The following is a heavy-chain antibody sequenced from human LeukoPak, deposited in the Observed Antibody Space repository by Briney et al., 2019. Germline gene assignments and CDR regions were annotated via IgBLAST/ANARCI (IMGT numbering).Heavy chain of an antibody. CDR2: IIPIFGTA. CDR3: ARAYYGSGSYDYYMDV. Sequence: SVKVSCKASGGTFSSYAISWVRQAPGQGLEWMGGIIPIFGTANYAQKFQGKVTITADESTSTAYMELSSLRSEDTAVYYCARAYYGSGSYDYYMDVWGKGTTVTVSS. CDR1: GGTFSSYA. V-gene: IGHV1-69*13. D-gene: IGHD3-10*01. J-gene: IGHJ6*03.